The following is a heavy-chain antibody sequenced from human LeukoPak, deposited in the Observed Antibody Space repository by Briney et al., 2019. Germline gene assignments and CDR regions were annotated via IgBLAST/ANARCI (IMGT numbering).Heavy chain of an antibody. CDR3: ARWRGYYGSGSYLS. CDR1: GGSISSGGYY. Sequence: SETLSLTCTVSGGSISSGGYYWSWIRLHPGKGLEWIGYIYYSGSTYYNPSLKSRVTISVDTSKNQFSLKLSSVTAADTAAYYCARWRGYYGSGSYLSWGQGTLVTVSS. CDR2: IYYSGST. J-gene: IGHJ5*02. D-gene: IGHD3-10*01. V-gene: IGHV4-31*03.